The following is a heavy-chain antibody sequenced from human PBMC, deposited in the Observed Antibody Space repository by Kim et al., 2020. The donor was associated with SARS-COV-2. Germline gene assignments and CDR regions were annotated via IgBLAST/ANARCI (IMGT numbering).Heavy chain of an antibody. Sequence: GGSLRLSCTASGFTLSNSDMSWVRQAPGKGLEWVSAISAGGATWYPVSVKGRFTIYRDNFKNTVFLQMSSLRVEDTAIYYCAKDRSYPNDLFDLWGQGTLVTVSS. CDR2: ISAGGAT. D-gene: IGHD3-16*02. V-gene: IGHV3-23*01. CDR1: GFTLSNSD. CDR3: AKDRSYPNDLFDL. J-gene: IGHJ4*02.